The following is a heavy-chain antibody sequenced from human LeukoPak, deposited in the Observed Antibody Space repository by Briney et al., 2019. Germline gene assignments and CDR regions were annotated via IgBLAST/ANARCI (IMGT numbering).Heavy chain of an antibody. Sequence: GGSLRLSCAASGFTFSTYNMNWVRQAPGKGLEWVSSITSSSSYIYYADSVKGRFTISRDNAKNSLYLQMNSLRAEDTAVYFCARDGSYSQGLDPWGQGTLVTVSS. D-gene: IGHD2-21*01. J-gene: IGHJ5*02. CDR2: ITSSSSYI. V-gene: IGHV3-21*01. CDR3: ARDGSYSQGLDP. CDR1: GFTFSTYN.